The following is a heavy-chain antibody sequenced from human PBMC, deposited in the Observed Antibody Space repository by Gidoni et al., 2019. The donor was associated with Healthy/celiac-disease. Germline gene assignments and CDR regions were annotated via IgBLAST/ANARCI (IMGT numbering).Heavy chain of an antibody. CDR2: IKQDGSEK. J-gene: IGHJ4*02. D-gene: IGHD6-13*01. V-gene: IGHV3-7*05. CDR3: AKMGKQQLVWLIADYFDY. Sequence: EVQLVESGGGLVQPGGSLRLSCAASGFTFSSYWMSWVRQAPGKGLEWVANIKQDGSEKYYMDSVKGRFTISRDNAKNSLYLQMNSLRAEDTAVYYCAKMGKQQLVWLIADYFDYWGQGTLVTVSS. CDR1: GFTFSSYW.